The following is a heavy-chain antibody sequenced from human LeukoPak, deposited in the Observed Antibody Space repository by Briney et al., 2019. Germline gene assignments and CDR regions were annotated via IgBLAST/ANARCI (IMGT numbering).Heavy chain of an antibody. CDR1: GFTFSSYV. CDR3: ARGFTSYYYYYGMDV. J-gene: IGHJ6*02. CDR2: ISSSGGST. Sequence: GGSLRLSCAASGFTFSSYVMSWVRQAPGKGLEWVSSISSSGGSTYYADSVKGRFTISRDNSKNTLYLQMNSLRAEDTAVYYCARGFTSYYYYYGMDVWGQGTTVTVSS. V-gene: IGHV3-23*01.